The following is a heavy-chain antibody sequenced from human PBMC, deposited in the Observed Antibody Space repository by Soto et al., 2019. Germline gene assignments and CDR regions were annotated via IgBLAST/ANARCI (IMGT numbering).Heavy chain of an antibody. D-gene: IGHD2-2*01. V-gene: IGHV4-61*08. CDR2: LYYSGSP. Sequence: QVQLQESGPGLVKPSETLSLTCTVSVSGGSVSTGVHYWSWIRQPPGKGLEWIGYLYYSGSPNYTPSHKRRVTITVDTSKNKFSLKLTSVTAADTAVYYCARGYYSSWDWFDRWGRGTLVTVSS. CDR1: GGSVSTGVHY. J-gene: IGHJ2*01. CDR3: ARGYYSSWDWFDR.